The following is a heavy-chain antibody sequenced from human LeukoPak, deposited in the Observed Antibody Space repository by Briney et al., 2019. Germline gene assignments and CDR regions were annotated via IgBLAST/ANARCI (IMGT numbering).Heavy chain of an antibody. CDR1: GGSFSGYY. J-gene: IGHJ4*02. D-gene: IGHD4-17*01. CDR2: INHSGGT. V-gene: IGHV4-34*01. CDR3: AIDDYGDYVLPC. Sequence: SETLSLTCAVYGGSFSGYYWSWIRQPPGKGLEWIGGINHSGGTNYNPSLKSRVTISVDTSKNQFSLKLSSVTAADTAVYYCAIDDYGDYVLPCWGQGTLVTVSS.